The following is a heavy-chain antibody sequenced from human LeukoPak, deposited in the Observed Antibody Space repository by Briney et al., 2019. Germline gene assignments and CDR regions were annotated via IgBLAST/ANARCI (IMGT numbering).Heavy chain of an antibody. J-gene: IGHJ6*02. D-gene: IGHD3-10*01. CDR3: ARDPDYGSGSLSGSHYYYGMDV. V-gene: IGHV4-4*07. CDR2: IYTSGST. Sequence: SETLSLTCTVSGGSISSYYWSWIRQPAGKGLEWIGRIYTSGSTNYNPSLKSRVTMSVDTSKNQFSLKLSSVTAADTAVYYCARDPDYGSGSLSGSHYYYGMDVWGQGTTVTVSS. CDR1: GGSISSYY.